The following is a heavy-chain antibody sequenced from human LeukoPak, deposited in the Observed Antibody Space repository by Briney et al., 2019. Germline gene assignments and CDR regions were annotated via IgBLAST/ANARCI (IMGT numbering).Heavy chain of an antibody. Sequence: GGSLRLSCAASGFTFSSYGMHWVRQAPGKGLEWVAVISYDGSNKYYADSVKGRFTISRDNSKNTLYLQMNSLRAEDTAVYYCAKAVHPSIVVVTAMGYWGQGTLVTVSS. J-gene: IGHJ4*02. CDR2: ISYDGSNK. D-gene: IGHD2-21*02. CDR3: AKAVHPSIVVVTAMGY. CDR1: GFTFSSYG. V-gene: IGHV3-30*18.